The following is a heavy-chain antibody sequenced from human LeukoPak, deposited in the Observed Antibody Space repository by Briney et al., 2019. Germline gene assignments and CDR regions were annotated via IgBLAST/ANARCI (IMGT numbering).Heavy chain of an antibody. CDR1: GGSISSSSYY. V-gene: IGHV4-39*07. Sequence: SETLSLTCTVSGGSISSSSYYWGWIRQPPGKGLEWIGSIYYSGSTYYNPSPKSRVTISVDTSKNQFSLKLSSVTAADTAVYYCARDSRRVARWFDPWGQGTLVTVSS. J-gene: IGHJ5*02. CDR3: ARDSRRVARWFDP. D-gene: IGHD2-15*01. CDR2: IYYSGST.